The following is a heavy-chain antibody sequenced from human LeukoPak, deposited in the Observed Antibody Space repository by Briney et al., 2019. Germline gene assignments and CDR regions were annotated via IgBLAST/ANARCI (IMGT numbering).Heavy chain of an antibody. D-gene: IGHD5-24*01. CDR2: ISAYNGST. Sequence: GASVKVSCKASGYTFTSYGISWVRQAPGQGLEWMGWISAYNGSTNYAQRLQGRVTMTTDTSTSTAYMELRSLRSDDTAVYYCARSSPTEMATIRPPDYWGQGTLVTVSS. CDR3: ARSSPTEMATIRPPDY. V-gene: IGHV1-18*01. J-gene: IGHJ4*02. CDR1: GYTFTSYG.